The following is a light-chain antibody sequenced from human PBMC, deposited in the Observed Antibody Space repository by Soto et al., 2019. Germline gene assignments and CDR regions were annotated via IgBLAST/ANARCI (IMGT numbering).Light chain of an antibody. J-gene: IGLJ1*01. CDR1: SVDVGGYNY. V-gene: IGLV2-14*01. Sequence: QSALTQPASVSGSLGQSITISCTGTSVDVGGYNYVSWYQHHPGKAPRLLIFEVSNRPSGVSNRFSGSKSGNTASLTISGXXAEDEADYYCTSYTIKTTXVFGTGTK. CDR2: EVS. CDR3: TSYTIKTTXV.